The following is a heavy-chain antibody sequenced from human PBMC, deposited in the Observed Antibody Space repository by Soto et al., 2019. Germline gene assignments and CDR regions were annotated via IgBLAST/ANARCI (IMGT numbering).Heavy chain of an antibody. CDR2: INHSGST. Sequence: PSETLSLTCAVYGGSFSGYYWSWIRQPPGKGLEWIGEINHSGSTNYNPSLKSRVTISVDTSKNQFSLKLSSVTAADTAVYYCARPHSITIFGVVIIGGFFDYWGQGTLVTVSS. CDR1: GGSFSGYY. CDR3: ARPHSITIFGVVIIGGFFDY. J-gene: IGHJ4*02. V-gene: IGHV4-34*01. D-gene: IGHD3-3*01.